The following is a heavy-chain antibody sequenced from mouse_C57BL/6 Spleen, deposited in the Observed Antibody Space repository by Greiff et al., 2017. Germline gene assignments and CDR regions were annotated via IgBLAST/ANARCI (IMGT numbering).Heavy chain of an antibody. Sequence: QVQLKESGPGLVQPSQSLSITCTVSGFSLTSYGVHWVRQPPGKGLEWLGVIWSGGSTDYNAAFISRLSISKDNSKSQVFFKMNSLQADDTAIYYCAKNSLSDYYGSSSYARDYWGQGTSVTVSS. J-gene: IGHJ4*01. V-gene: IGHV2-4*01. D-gene: IGHD1-1*01. CDR3: AKNSLSDYYGSSSYARDY. CDR1: GFSLTSYG. CDR2: IWSGGST.